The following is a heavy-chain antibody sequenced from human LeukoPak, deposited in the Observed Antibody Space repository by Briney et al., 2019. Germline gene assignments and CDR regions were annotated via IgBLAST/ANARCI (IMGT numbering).Heavy chain of an antibody. CDR1: GYTFNNYG. CDR3: ARASFWESPINWFDP. V-gene: IGHV1-2*07. J-gene: IGHJ5*02. D-gene: IGHD3-3*01. Sequence: GASVKVSCKTSGYTFNNYGISWVRQAPGQGLEWMGWINPKNGGANYAPRFQGRVTMTRDRSISTVYMEVTRLTSDDTAVYYCARASFWESPINWFDPWGQGTLVTVSS. CDR2: INPKNGGA.